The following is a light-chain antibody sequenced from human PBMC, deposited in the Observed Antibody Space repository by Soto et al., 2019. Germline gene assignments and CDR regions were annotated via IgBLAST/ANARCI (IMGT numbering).Light chain of an antibody. J-gene: IGKJ1*01. V-gene: IGKV1-39*01. Sequence: DIQMTQSPSSLSASVGDRVTITCRASQSIGTYLHWYQQKPGKAPKLLIYAASSLQSGVPSRFSGSGSGTEFTLTISSLQPDDFAVYYCQQYNNWPWTFGQGTKVDIK. CDR1: QSIGTY. CDR3: QQYNNWPWT. CDR2: AAS.